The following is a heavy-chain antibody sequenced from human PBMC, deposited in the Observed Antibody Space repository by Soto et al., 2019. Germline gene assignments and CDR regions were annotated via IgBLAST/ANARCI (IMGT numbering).Heavy chain of an antibody. CDR2: LYWYADT. CDR1: VFSLRTTGVG. V-gene: IGHV2-5*04. D-gene: IGHD2-21*02. J-gene: IGHJ6*01. CDR3: VQSRFGGDCLEIYSAHAYNGLDV. Sequence: QVTLKESGPTLVKPTQTLTLTCTFSVFSLRTTGVGVGWVRQPPGKALEWLALLYWYADTRYRPSLRSSLTLAQDLSEKQVVLTMTNIDTVAAGPFYCVQSRFGGDCLEIYSAHAYNGLDVLGPGTTVTVSS.